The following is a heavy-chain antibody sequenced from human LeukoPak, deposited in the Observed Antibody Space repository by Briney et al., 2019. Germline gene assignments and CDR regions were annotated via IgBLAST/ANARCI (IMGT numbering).Heavy chain of an antibody. CDR1: GGSFSGYY. CDR3: AKDSAKKYDDY. CDR2: INHSGST. D-gene: IGHD2/OR15-2a*01. Sequence: SETLSLTCAVYGGSFSGYYWSWIRQPPGKGLEWIGEINHSGSTNYNPSLKSRVTISVDTSKNQFSLKLSSVTAADTAVYYCAKDSAKKYDDYWGQGTLVTVSS. J-gene: IGHJ4*02. V-gene: IGHV4-34*01.